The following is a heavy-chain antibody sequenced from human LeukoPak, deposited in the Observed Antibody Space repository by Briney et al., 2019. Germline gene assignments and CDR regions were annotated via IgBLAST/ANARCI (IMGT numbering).Heavy chain of an antibody. D-gene: IGHD6-19*01. V-gene: IGHV3-9*01. CDR1: GFTFDDYA. CDR3: AKDIAVDANRHLDY. CDR2: ISWNSGSI. J-gene: IGHJ4*02. Sequence: GGSLRLSCAASGFTFDDYAMHWVRQAPGKGLEWVSGISWNSGSIGYADSVKGRFTISRDNAKNSLYLQMNSLRAEDTALYYCAKDIAVDANRHLDYWGQGTLVTVSS.